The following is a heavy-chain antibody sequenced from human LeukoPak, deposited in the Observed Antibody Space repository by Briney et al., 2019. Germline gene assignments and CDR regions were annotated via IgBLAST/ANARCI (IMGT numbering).Heavy chain of an antibody. V-gene: IGHV1-2*02. CDR3: ARDFLGCSSTSCYLFGY. J-gene: IGHJ4*02. D-gene: IGHD2-2*01. CDR1: GYTFTGYY. CDR2: INPNSGGT. Sequence: ASVKVSCKASGYTFTGYYMHWVRQAPGQGLEWMGWINPNSGGTNYAQKFQGRVTMTRDTSISTAYMELSRLRSDDTAVYYCARDFLGCSSTSCYLFGYWGQGTLVTVSS.